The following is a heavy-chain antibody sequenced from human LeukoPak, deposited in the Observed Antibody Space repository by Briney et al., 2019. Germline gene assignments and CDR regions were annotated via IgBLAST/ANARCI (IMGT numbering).Heavy chain of an antibody. J-gene: IGHJ4*02. CDR2: IYYSGST. Sequence: PSETLSLTCTVSGGSISSSSYYWGWIRQPPGKGLEWIGSIYYSGSTYYNPSLKSRVTISVDTSKNQFSLKLSSVTAADTAVYYCARYCSSTSCFDYFDYWGQGTLVTVSS. CDR1: GGSISSSSYY. D-gene: IGHD2-2*01. CDR3: ARYCSSTSCFDYFDY. V-gene: IGHV4-39*01.